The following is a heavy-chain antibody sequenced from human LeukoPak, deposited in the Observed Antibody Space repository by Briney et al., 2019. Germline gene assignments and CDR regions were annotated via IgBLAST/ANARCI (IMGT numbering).Heavy chain of an antibody. V-gene: IGHV4-4*07. CDR1: GGSISSYC. Sequence: SETLSLTCTVSGGSISSYCWSWIRQPAGKGLEWIGRIYTSGSTNYNPSLKSRVTMSVDTSKNQFSLKLSSVTAADTAVYYCARDGCTNGVCYLDYWGQGTLVTVSS. CDR2: IYTSGST. J-gene: IGHJ4*02. D-gene: IGHD2-8*01. CDR3: ARDGCTNGVCYLDY.